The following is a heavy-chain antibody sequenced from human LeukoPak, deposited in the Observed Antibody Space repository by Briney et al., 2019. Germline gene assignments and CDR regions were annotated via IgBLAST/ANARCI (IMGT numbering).Heavy chain of an antibody. CDR2: INPSGGST. CDR3: ARAPAGSTTYYDILTGYPITYFDY. D-gene: IGHD3-9*01. CDR1: GYTFTSYY. J-gene: IGHJ4*02. V-gene: IGHV1-46*01. Sequence: ASVKVSCKASGYTFTSYYMHWVRQAPGQGLEWMGIINPSGGSTSYAQKFQGRVTMTRDMSTSTVYMELSSLSSEDTAVYYCARAPAGSTTYYDILTGYPITYFDYWGQGTLVTVSS.